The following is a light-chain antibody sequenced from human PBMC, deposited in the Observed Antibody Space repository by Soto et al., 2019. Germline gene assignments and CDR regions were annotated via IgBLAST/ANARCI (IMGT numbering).Light chain of an antibody. CDR3: CSYTGSYSYV. V-gene: IGLV2-11*01. CDR2: DVT. CDR1: SSDVGGYSY. Sequence: QSVLTQPHSVSGSPGQSVTISCTGTSSDVGGYSYVSWYQQHPGKAPELIIYDVTERPSGVPDRFSGSKSGNTASLTISGLQAEDEAVYYCCSYTGSYSYVFGIGTKVTVL. J-gene: IGLJ1*01.